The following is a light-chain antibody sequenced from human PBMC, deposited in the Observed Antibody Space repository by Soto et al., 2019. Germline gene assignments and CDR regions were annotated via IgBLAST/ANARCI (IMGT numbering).Light chain of an antibody. CDR1: SSDVGGYNY. Sequence: QSALTQPASVSGSPGQSITISCTGTSSDVGGYNYVSWYQQHTGKAPKLMIYDVSNRPSGVSNRFAGSKSGNTASLTISGLQAEDEADYFCSSYTSSRNVFGTGTKLTVL. J-gene: IGLJ1*01. CDR3: SSYTSSRNV. V-gene: IGLV2-14*01. CDR2: DVS.